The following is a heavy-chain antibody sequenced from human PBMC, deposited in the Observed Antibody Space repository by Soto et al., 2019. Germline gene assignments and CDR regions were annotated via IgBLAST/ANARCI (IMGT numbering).Heavy chain of an antibody. D-gene: IGHD3-9*01. J-gene: IGHJ6*02. CDR1: GGSFSGYY. Sequence: PSETLSLTCAVYGGSFSGYYWSWIRQPPGKGLEWIGEINHSGSTNYNPSLKSRVTISVDTSKNQFSLKLSSVTAADTAVYYCARRVTYYDILTGYYDYYYYYGMDVRGQGTLVTVSS. V-gene: IGHV4-34*01. CDR3: ARRVTYYDILTGYYDYYYYYGMDV. CDR2: INHSGST.